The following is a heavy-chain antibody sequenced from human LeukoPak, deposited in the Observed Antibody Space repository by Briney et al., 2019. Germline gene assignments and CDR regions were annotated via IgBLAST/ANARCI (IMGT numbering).Heavy chain of an antibody. Sequence: PGGSLRLSCAAYGFSLSNAYINWDRQAPGEGLEWVGLIKNKADRGTTEYAAPVKDRFTVSRDDSKNTVYLQMSSLRTEDTAIYYCTREGRGTFDMWGRGTMVTVSS. CDR1: GFSLSNAY. CDR2: IKNKADRGTT. CDR3: TREGRGTFDM. J-gene: IGHJ3*02. V-gene: IGHV3-15*01.